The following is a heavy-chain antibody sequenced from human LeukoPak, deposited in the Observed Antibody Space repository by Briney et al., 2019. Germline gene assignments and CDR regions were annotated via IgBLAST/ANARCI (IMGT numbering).Heavy chain of an antibody. Sequence: PSETLSLTCTVSGGSISSSSYYWGWVRQPPGKGLEWIGSIYYSGSTYYNPSLKSRVTISVDTSKNQFSLKLSSVTAADTAVYYCARHAVSQDCSSTSCYFDYWGQGTLVTVSS. CDR1: GGSISSSSYY. CDR2: IYYSGST. J-gene: IGHJ4*02. D-gene: IGHD2-2*01. CDR3: ARHAVSQDCSSTSCYFDY. V-gene: IGHV4-39*01.